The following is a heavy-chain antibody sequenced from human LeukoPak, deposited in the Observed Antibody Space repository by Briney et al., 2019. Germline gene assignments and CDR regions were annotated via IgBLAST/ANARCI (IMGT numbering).Heavy chain of an antibody. Sequence: SETLSLTCTVSGGPISRSYWSWIRQPPGKGLEWIGYIYYSGCTNYNPPLKSRVTISVDTSKNQFSLELSSVNAADTAVYYCVVNSMKHTFHMWGEGTMVTVSS. D-gene: IGHD2/OR15-2a*01. V-gene: IGHV4-59*08. CDR1: GGPISRSY. J-gene: IGHJ3*02. CDR3: VVNSMKHTFHM. CDR2: IYYSGCT.